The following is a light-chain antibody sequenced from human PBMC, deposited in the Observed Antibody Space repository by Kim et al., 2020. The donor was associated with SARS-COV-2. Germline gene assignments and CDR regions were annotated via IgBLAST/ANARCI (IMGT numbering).Light chain of an antibody. J-gene: IGKJ5*01. Sequence: PGERATLSCRASQSVSSYLAWYQQKPGQAPRLLIYDASNRATGIPARFSGSGSGTDFTLTISSLEPEDFAVYYCQQRSNWPPRVTFGQGTRLEIK. V-gene: IGKV3-11*01. CDR3: QQRSNWPPRVT. CDR1: QSVSSY. CDR2: DAS.